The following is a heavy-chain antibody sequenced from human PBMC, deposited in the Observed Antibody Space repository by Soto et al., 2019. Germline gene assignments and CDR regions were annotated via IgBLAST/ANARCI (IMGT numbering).Heavy chain of an antibody. D-gene: IGHD3-22*01. J-gene: IGHJ2*01. V-gene: IGHV4-30-4*01. Sequence: QLQESGPGLVMPSQTLSLTCTVSGASINNNDYYWGWIRQTPGKGLEWIGYVYSRGSTDYVPSLKSRLSMSIDKPQNQSTLKLNSVTAADTATYYCARMSYFYDKWYFDLWGRGTLVTVSS. CDR1: GASINNNDYY. CDR2: VYSRGST. CDR3: ARMSYFYDKWYFDL.